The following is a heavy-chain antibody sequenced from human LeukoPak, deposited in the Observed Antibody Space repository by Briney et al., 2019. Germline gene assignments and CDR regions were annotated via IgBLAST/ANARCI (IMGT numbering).Heavy chain of an antibody. V-gene: IGHV3-23*01. Sequence: GGSLRLSCAASGSTSSSYAMGWIRQAPGKGLEWVSIISSSGDNTYYADSVKGRFTISRDNSKNTLYLQMNSLRAEDTAVYYCAREDGYSYGYPWYFDLWGRRTLFTVSS. D-gene: IGHD5-18*01. CDR2: ISSSGDNT. CDR3: AREDGYSYGYPWYFDL. J-gene: IGHJ2*01. CDR1: GSTSSSYA.